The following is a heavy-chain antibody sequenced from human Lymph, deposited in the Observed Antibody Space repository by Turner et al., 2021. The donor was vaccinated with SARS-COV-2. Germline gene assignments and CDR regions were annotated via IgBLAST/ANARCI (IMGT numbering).Heavy chain of an antibody. CDR2: INHSGST. Sequence: QVQLQQWGAGLLKPSETLSLTCAVYGGSFSGYYWSWIRQPPGKGLEWIGEINHSGSTNYNPSLKRRVTISVDTSKKQFSLKLSSVTAADTAVYYCARVWVRWWYFDLWGRGTLVTVSS. D-gene: IGHD7-27*01. V-gene: IGHV4-34*01. J-gene: IGHJ2*01. CDR1: GGSFSGYY. CDR3: ARVWVRWWYFDL.